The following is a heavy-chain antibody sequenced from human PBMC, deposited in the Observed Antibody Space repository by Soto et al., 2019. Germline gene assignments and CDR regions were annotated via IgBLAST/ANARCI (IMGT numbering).Heavy chain of an antibody. CDR1: GFTFSNYA. CDR2: ISGSGRNT. J-gene: IGHJ6*02. Sequence: GGSLRLSXAASGFTFSNYAMNWVRQAPGKGLEWVSSISGSGRNTYYADSVKGRLTISRDSSKNTLYLQMNSLRVEDTGVYYCAKDLNGSGSFTSYYHYGMDVWGQGTTVTVSS. D-gene: IGHD3-10*01. V-gene: IGHV3-23*01. CDR3: AKDLNGSGSFTSYYHYGMDV.